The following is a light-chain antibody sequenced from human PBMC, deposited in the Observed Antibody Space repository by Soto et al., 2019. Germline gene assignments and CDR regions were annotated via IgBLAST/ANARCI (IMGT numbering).Light chain of an antibody. J-gene: IGKJ4*01. CDR2: GAS. Sequence: ESVLTQAPGTLSLSPGERATLSCRASQSFSSSYLAWYQQKPGQAPRLLIYGASSRATGIPDRFSGSGSGTDFTLTISRLEPEDFAVYYCQQYGSSPRVTFGGRTKVEIK. V-gene: IGKV3-20*01. CDR3: QQYGSSPRVT. CDR1: QSFSSSY.